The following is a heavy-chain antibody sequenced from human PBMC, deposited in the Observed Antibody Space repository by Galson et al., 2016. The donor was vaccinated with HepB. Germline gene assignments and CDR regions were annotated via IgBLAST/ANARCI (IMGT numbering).Heavy chain of an antibody. CDR1: GVTFNKYA. CDR3: ARDRYSNGNGHYYYSEY. J-gene: IGHJ4*02. V-gene: IGHV1-69*13. CDR2: IIPHFGNK. D-gene: IGHD2-8*01. Sequence: SVKVSCTASGVTFNKYAITWVRQAPGQGLEWMGGIIPHFGNKNYAQTFKGRVTITADASTNTVYMELSSLRSEDTAMYYCARDRYSNGNGHYYYSEYWGQGTLVTVSP.